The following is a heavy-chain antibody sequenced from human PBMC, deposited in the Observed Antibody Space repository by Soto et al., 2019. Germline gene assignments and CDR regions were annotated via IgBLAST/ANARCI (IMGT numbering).Heavy chain of an antibody. CDR1: GGSISSGGYY. J-gene: IGHJ6*03. Sequence: QVQLQESGPGLVKPSQTLSLTCTVSGGSISSGGYYWSWIRQHPGKGLEWIGYIYYSGSTYYNPSLKSRVTISVDTSKNQFSLKLSSVTASATAVYSWARVGLPAANNYYYYYMDVWGKGTTVTVSS. CDR3: ARVGLPAANNYYYYYMDV. CDR2: IYYSGST. V-gene: IGHV4-31*03. D-gene: IGHD2-2*01.